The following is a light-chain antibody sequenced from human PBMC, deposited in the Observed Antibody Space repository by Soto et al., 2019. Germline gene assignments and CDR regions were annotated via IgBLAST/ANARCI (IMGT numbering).Light chain of an antibody. V-gene: IGKV3-20*01. CDR3: QQYGSSPYT. CDR2: DAS. CDR1: QSVSSSY. J-gene: IGKJ2*01. Sequence: EIVLTQSPGTLSLSPGERATLSCRASQSVSSSYLAWYQQKPGQAPRLLIYDASSRATGIPDRFSGSGSGTDFTLTISRLEHEDLAVYFCQQYGSSPYTFGQGTKLEIK.